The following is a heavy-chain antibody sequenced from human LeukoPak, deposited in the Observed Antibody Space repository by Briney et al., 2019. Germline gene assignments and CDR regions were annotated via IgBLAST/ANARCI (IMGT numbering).Heavy chain of an antibody. CDR2: IYHRGST. CDR3: ARSAVTSGRLNDY. J-gene: IGHJ4*02. D-gene: IGHD4-17*01. Sequence: SETLSLTCTVSGYSISSGYYWGWIRQPPGKGLEWIGRIYHRGSTYYNPSLKRRVTISVDTSKTPFSLKLASVTAADTAVYYCARSAVTSGRLNDYWGQGTLVTVSS. CDR1: GYSISSGYY. V-gene: IGHV4-38-2*02.